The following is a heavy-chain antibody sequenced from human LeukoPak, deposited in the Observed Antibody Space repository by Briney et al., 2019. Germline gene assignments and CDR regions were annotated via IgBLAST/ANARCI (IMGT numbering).Heavy chain of an antibody. J-gene: IGHJ4*02. Sequence: PSETLSLACAVSGYSISSGYYWGWIRQPPGKGLEWIGSIYHSGSTYYNPSLKSRVTISVDTSKNQFSLKLSSVTAADTAVYYCARGDRPSSSGPTWGVFDYWGQGTLVTVSS. CDR2: IYHSGST. D-gene: IGHD3-22*01. CDR3: ARGDRPSSSGPTWGVFDY. CDR1: GYSISSGYY. V-gene: IGHV4-38-2*01.